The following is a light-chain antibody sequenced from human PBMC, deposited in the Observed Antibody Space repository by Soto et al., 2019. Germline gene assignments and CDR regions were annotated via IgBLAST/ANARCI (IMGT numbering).Light chain of an antibody. CDR3: QQYKNWPPIT. Sequence: EIVLTQSPDTLSVSPGERATLSCRASQSVSRSLAWYQQKPGQAPRLLIYEASTRATGIPARFSGSGSETDFTLTISGLQSEDFAVYYCQQYKNWPPITFGQGTRLEIK. CDR2: EAS. V-gene: IGKV3-15*01. J-gene: IGKJ5*01. CDR1: QSVSRS.